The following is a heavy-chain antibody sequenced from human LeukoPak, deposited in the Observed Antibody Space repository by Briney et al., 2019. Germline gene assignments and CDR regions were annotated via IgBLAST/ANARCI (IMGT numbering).Heavy chain of an antibody. J-gene: IGHJ4*02. D-gene: IGHD4-11*01. CDR1: GYTLTELS. CDR3: AIAVKNTVTTYYFDY. V-gene: IGHV1-24*01. Sequence: ASVKVSCKVSGYTLTELSMHWVRQAPGKGLEWMGGFDPEDGETIYAQKFQGRVTMTEDTSTDTAYMELSSLRSEDTAVYYCAIAVKNTVTTYYFDYWGQGTLVTVSS. CDR2: FDPEDGET.